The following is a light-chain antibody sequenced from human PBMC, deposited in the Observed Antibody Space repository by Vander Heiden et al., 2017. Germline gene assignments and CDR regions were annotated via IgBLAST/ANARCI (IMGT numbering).Light chain of an antibody. Sequence: QSVLTQPASVSGSPGQSLTISCIGTSSDVGAYDYVSWYQQYPSKAPKLVIYDVTTRPSGVSNRFSGSKSGNTASLTISRLQTEDEADYYCSSSSTSRTSLVFGGGTKLTVL. V-gene: IGLV2-14*01. CDR1: SSDVGAYDY. J-gene: IGLJ3*02. CDR3: SSSSTSRTSLV. CDR2: DVT.